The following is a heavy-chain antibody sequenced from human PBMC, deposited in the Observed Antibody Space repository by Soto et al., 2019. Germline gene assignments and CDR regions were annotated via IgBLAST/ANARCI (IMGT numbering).Heavy chain of an antibody. CDR3: ASSYGSGYRAFDY. J-gene: IGHJ4*02. D-gene: IGHD3-10*01. CDR2: ITPILSMS. V-gene: IGHV1-69*02. CDR1: GDTFTFYS. Sequence: QVQLVQSGAEVKKPGSSVRVSCKASGDTFTFYSINWVRQAPGLGREWMGRITPILSMSNYAQRFQGRVTMTADKSTSTAYMELSSLRSEDTAMYYCASSYGSGYRAFDYWGQGALVTVSS.